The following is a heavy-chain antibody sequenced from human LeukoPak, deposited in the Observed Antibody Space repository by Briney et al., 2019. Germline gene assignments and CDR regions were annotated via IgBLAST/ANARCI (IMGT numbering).Heavy chain of an antibody. CDR2: IYYTGST. V-gene: IGHV4-39*01. CDR1: GGSISTSNYY. D-gene: IGHD2-2*01. Sequence: SSETLSLTCTVSGGSISTSNYYWGWIRQPPGKGLERIGSIYYTGSTYYNPSLMGRVTISVDTSKNQYSLKLNSVTAADTAVCYCATYCRGTSCYEFAYDIWGQGTMVTVSS. CDR3: ATYCRGTSCYEFAYDI. J-gene: IGHJ3*02.